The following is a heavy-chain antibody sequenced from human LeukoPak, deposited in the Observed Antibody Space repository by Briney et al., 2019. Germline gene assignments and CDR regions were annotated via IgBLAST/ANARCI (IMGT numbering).Heavy chain of an antibody. J-gene: IGHJ4*02. CDR2: IYYSGST. D-gene: IGHD3-9*01. CDR1: GGSISSYY. CDR3: ARSGQLRYFDWHYFDY. V-gene: IGHV4-59*08. Sequence: SETLSLTCTVSGGSISSYYWSWIRQPPGKGLEWMGYIYYSGSTNYNPSLKSRVTISVDTSKNQFSLTLSSVTAADTAVYYCARSGQLRYFDWHYFDYWGQGTLVTVSS.